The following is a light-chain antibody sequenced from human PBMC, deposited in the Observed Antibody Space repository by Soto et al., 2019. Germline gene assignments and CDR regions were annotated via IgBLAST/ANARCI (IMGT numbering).Light chain of an antibody. CDR1: QAISTY. CDR3: QQSYKIPFT. Sequence: QMTQSPSSLPASIGDKVTITCRASQAISTYLHWYQQKPGKAPKLLIYAASNLENGVPSRFSGSGSGTDFTLTISSLQPEDFATFYCQQSYKIPFTFGPGTKVDIK. V-gene: IGKV1-39*01. J-gene: IGKJ3*01. CDR2: AAS.